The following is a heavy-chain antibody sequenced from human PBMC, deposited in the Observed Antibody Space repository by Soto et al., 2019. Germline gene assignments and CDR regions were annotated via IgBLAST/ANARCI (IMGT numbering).Heavy chain of an antibody. CDR1: GFSFSSYG. CDR2: IWYDGRNE. J-gene: IGHJ6*02. D-gene: IGHD1-26*01. Sequence: QVQLVESGGGVVQPGRSLRLSCAASGFSFSSYGMHWVRQAPGKGLEWVAGIWYDGRNENYADSVKGRFTISRDNSKNALYLQMHSLRAEDTAVYYCARDGSPTYYYGMYGCGQGTTVTVSS. V-gene: IGHV3-33*01. CDR3: ARDGSPTYYYGMYG.